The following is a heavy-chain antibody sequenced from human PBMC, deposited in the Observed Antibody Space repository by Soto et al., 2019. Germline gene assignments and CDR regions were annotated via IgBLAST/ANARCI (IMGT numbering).Heavy chain of an antibody. J-gene: IGHJ4*02. CDR3: ARRYGDYAGDDY. CDR1: GFTFSDYY. D-gene: IGHD4-17*01. CDR2: ISSSSSSI. V-gene: IGHV3-11*04. Sequence: QVQLVESGGGLVKPGGSLRLSCAASGFTFSDYYMSWIRQAPGKGLEWVSYISSSSSSIYYAHSVKGRFTISRDNVKNSLYLQMNSLRDEDTAVYYCARRYGDYAGDDYLGQGTLVTVSS.